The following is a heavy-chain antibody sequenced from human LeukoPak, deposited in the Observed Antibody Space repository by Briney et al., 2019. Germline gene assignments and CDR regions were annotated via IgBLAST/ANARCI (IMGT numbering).Heavy chain of an antibody. Sequence: SETLSLTCSVSGGSITNYYRSWVRQPPGKGLEWIGYIYYSGSTNSNPSFKSRVTISLGTFKNHFSLTMNSATAAEPAVYYRARGERYSSSWYRIDYWGQGTLVTVSS. V-gene: IGHV4-59*01. J-gene: IGHJ4*02. CDR2: IYYSGST. CDR1: GGSITNYY. CDR3: ARGERYSSSWYRIDY. D-gene: IGHD6-13*01.